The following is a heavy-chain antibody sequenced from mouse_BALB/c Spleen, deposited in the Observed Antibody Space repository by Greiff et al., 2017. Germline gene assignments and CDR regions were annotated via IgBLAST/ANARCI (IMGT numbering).Heavy chain of an antibody. J-gene: IGHJ4*01. CDR3: TRNYYGSYAMDY. CDR1: GYSFTSYW. D-gene: IGHD1-2*01. V-gene: IGHV1-5*01. Sequence: VHVKQSGTVLARPGASVKMSCKASGYSFTSYWMHWVKQRPGQGLEWIGAIYPGNSDTSYNQKFKGKAKLNAVTSASTAYMELSSLTNEDSAVYYCTRNYYGSYAMDYWGQGTSVTVSS. CDR2: IYPGNSDT.